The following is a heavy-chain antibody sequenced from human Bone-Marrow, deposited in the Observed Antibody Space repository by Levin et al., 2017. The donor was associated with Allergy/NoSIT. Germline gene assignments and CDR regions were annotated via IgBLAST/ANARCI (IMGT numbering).Heavy chain of an antibody. V-gene: IGHV1-3*01. CDR1: GHTFTSYA. CDR3: AREGIGPDYNWNYQYFYFYYMDV. D-gene: IGHD1-7*01. J-gene: IGHJ6*03. CDR2: INAETGNT. Sequence: PTASVKVSCKASGHTFTSYAIHWVRQAPGQRLEWMGGINAETGNTEYSQNFQGRVIITRDTSASTAYMELSSLRSEDTAVYYCAREGIGPDYNWNYQYFYFYYMDVWGKGTTVTVSS.